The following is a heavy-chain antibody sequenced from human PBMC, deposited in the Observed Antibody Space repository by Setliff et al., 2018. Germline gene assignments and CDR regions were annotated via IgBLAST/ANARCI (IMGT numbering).Heavy chain of an antibody. CDR3: ARDNTMVGATDY. CDR2: INHSGST. J-gene: IGHJ4*02. Sequence: SLTCNVSGVSFSSTTFYWAWIRQSPGKGLEWIGEINHSGSTNYIPSLKSRLTISVDTSKNQFSLRLRSVTAADTAVYFCARDNTMVGATDYWGLGTLVTVSS. CDR1: GVSFSSTTFY. V-gene: IGHV4-39*07. D-gene: IGHD1-26*01.